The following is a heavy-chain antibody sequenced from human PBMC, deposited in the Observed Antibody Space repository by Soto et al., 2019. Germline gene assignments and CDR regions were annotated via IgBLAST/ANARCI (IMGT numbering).Heavy chain of an antibody. CDR2: IYYSGST. CDR3: ARHDYGGFGL. Sequence: QLQLQESGPGLVKPSETLSLTCTVSGGSISRSSYYWGWIRQPPGKGLEWIGSIYYSGSTYYNPSLRSRVTIAVATSKNQFSLNLSSVTAADMAVYYCARHDYGGFGLWGQGTLVTVSS. CDR1: GGSISRSSYY. D-gene: IGHD4-17*01. J-gene: IGHJ4*02. V-gene: IGHV4-39*01.